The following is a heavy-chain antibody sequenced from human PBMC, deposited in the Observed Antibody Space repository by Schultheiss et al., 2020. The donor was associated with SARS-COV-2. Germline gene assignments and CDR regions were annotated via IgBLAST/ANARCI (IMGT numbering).Heavy chain of an antibody. J-gene: IGHJ3*02. V-gene: IGHV3-48*01. CDR3: ARDGPFGSNAFDI. CDR2: ISSSGSTI. Sequence: GGSLRLSCAASGFTFSSYSMNWVRQAPGKGLEWVSYISSSGSTIYYADSVKGRFTISIDNSKNTLYLQMNSLRAEDTAVYYCARDGPFGSNAFDIWGQGTMVTVAS. CDR1: GFTFSSYS. D-gene: IGHD2/OR15-2a*01.